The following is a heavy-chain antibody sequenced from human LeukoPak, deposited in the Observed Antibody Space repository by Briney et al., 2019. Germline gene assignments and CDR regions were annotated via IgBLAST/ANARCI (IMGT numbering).Heavy chain of an antibody. J-gene: IGHJ4*02. CDR3: AREMDEWLRSDPTYFDY. CDR2: INPKSGGT. CDR1: GYTSTGYY. V-gene: IGHV1-2*02. D-gene: IGHD5-12*01. Sequence: GASAKVSCKASGYTSTGYYIHWVREAPGQGLEYMGCINPKSGGTNYAQAFQGRVTMTRDTTRSAAYLELSRLTSDDTAVYYCAREMDEWLRSDPTYFDYWGQGTLVTVSS.